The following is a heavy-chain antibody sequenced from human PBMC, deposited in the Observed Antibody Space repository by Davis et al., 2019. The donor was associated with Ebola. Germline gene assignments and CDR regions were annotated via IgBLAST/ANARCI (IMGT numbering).Heavy chain of an antibody. CDR2: IDPSDSYT. J-gene: IGHJ4*02. V-gene: IGHV5-10-1*01. D-gene: IGHD2-15*01. Sequence: KVSCKGSGYSFTSYWIGWVRQMPGKGLEWMGRIDPSDSYTNYSPSFQGHVTISADKSISTAYLQWSSLKASDTAIYYCARGRYCSGGSCYSNPTDYWGQGTLLTVSS. CDR1: GYSFTSYW. CDR3: ARGRYCSGGSCYSNPTDY.